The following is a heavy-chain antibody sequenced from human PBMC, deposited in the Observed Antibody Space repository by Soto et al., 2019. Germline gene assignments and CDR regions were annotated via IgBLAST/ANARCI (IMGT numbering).Heavy chain of an antibody. J-gene: IGHJ6*03. CDR1: GGTFSSYT. CDR3: ARDSRYCSSTSCYAWWRDYYYMHV. V-gene: IGHV1-69*08. Sequence: QVPLVQSGAEVKKPGSSVKVSCKASGGTFSSYTIIWVRQAPGQGLEWMGRIIPILGIANYAQKFQGRVTITADKSTSTAYMELSSLRSEDTAVYYCARDSRYCSSTSCYAWWRDYYYMHVWGKGTTVTVSS. CDR2: IIPILGIA. D-gene: IGHD2-2*01.